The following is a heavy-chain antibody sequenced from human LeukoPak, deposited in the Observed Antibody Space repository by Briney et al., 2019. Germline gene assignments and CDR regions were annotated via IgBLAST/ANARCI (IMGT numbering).Heavy chain of an antibody. V-gene: IGHV5-51*01. CDR3: ARGTEGGASWFHWFDP. CDR1: GYSFTSYW. D-gene: IGHD6-13*01. J-gene: IGHJ5*02. Sequence: LGESLKISCKGSGYSFTSYWIGWVRQMPGKGLEWMGIIYPGDSETRYSPSFQGRVTISADKSINTAYLQWSSLKAPDTAMYYCARGTEGGASWFHWFDPWGQGTLVTVSS. CDR2: IYPGDSET.